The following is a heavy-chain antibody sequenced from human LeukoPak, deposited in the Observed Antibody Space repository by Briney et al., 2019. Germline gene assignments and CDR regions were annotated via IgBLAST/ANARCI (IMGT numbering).Heavy chain of an antibody. D-gene: IGHD3-16*01. J-gene: IGHJ3*02. V-gene: IGHV4-30-2*01. CDR3: ARDCGHQVWCDAFDI. CDR1: GGSISSGGYY. CDR2: IYHSGST. Sequence: SQTLSLTCTVSGGSISSGGYYRSWIRQPPGKGLEWIGYIYHSGSTYYNPSLKSRVTISVDTSKNQFSLKLSSVTAADTAVYYCARDCGHQVWCDAFDIWGQGTMVTVSS.